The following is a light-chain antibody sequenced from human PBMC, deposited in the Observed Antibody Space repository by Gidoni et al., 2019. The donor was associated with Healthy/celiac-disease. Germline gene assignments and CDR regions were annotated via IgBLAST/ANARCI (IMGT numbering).Light chain of an antibody. CDR2: GAS. Sequence: EIVLPQSPGTLSLSPGERAPLSCRASQSVSSSYLAWYQQKPGQAPRLLIYGASSRATGIPDRFSGSGSGTDFTLTISRLEPEDFAVYYCQQYGSSSITFGQGTRLEIK. J-gene: IGKJ5*01. CDR1: QSVSSSY. CDR3: QQYGSSSIT. V-gene: IGKV3-20*01.